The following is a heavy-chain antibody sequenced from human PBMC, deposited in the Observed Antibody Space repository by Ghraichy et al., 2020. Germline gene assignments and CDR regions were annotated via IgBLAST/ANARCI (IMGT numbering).Heavy chain of an antibody. D-gene: IGHD2-15*01. Sequence: ASVKVSCKASGYTFTSYGISWVRQAPGQGLEWMGWISAYNGNTNYAQKLQGRVTMTTDTSTSTAYMELRSLRSDDTAVYYCARVGDFYVVSWVVGWFDPWGQGTLVTVSS. J-gene: IGHJ5*02. CDR1: GYTFTSYG. CDR2: ISAYNGNT. CDR3: ARVGDFYVVSWVVGWFDP. V-gene: IGHV1-18*01.